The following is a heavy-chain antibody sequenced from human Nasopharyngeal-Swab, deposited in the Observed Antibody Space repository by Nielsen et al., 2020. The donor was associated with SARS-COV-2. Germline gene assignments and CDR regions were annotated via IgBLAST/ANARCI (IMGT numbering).Heavy chain of an antibody. V-gene: IGHV3-21*01. CDR3: AKDRGVGALDY. CDR1: GFTFNNYN. J-gene: IGHJ4*02. D-gene: IGHD1-26*01. Sequence: GESLKSSCAASGFTFNNYNFNWVRQAPGKGLEWVSSISSSSSYIYYADSVKGRFTISRDNAKNSLYLQMNSLRAEDTAVYYCAKDRGVGALDYWGQGTLVTVSS. CDR2: ISSSSSYI.